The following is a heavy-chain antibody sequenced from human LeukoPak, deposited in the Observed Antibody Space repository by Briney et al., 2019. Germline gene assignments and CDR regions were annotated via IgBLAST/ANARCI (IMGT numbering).Heavy chain of an antibody. Sequence: SETLSLTCTVSGGSIRSYYWGWIRQPPGQGLEWIGYIYYSGSTNYNPSLKSRVTISVDTSKNQFSLKLSSVTAADTAVYYCAREPGIVVVPAAIRAGFDPWGQGTLVTISS. J-gene: IGHJ5*02. CDR2: IYYSGST. V-gene: IGHV4-59*12. CDR1: GGSIRSYY. CDR3: AREPGIVVVPAAIRAGFDP. D-gene: IGHD2-2*01.